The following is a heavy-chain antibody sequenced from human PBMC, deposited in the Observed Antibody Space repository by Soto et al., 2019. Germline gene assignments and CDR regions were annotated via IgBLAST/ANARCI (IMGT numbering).Heavy chain of an antibody. V-gene: IGHV3-49*04. Sequence: LRLSCSTSGFSFGDFALSWVRQAPGRGLEWVGIIRGNTYDGRTAYAASVKGRFTISKDESNSIAYLQMDSLKSEDTGMYYCAKDFSTSRLGFDYWGLGTLVTVSS. J-gene: IGHJ4*02. CDR2: IRGNTYDGRT. CDR1: GFSFGDFA. CDR3: AKDFSTSRLGFDY.